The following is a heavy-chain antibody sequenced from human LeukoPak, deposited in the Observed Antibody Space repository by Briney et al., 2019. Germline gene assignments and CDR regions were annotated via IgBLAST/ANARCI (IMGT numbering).Heavy chain of an antibody. V-gene: IGHV1-2*02. CDR1: GYTLTGYY. CDR2: INPNSGGT. Sequence: ASVKVSCKASGYTLTGYYMHWVRQAPGQGLEWMGWINPNSGGTNYAQKFQGRVAMTRDTSINTAYLDFYSLRSEDTAVYYCARGYSPTLRTTGNDYWGQGTLVTVSS. D-gene: IGHD1-1*01. CDR3: ARGYSPTLRTTGNDY. J-gene: IGHJ4*02.